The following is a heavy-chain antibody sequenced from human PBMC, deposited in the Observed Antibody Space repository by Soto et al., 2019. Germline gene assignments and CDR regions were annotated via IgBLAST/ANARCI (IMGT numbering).Heavy chain of an antibody. CDR3: ARNTHSSRWVGGMDV. Sequence: ASVKVSCKASGYTFTGYYLHWVRQAPGQGLEWMGWINPNSGGISYAQKFQGRVTVTRDTSISTAYMELSWLTSDDTAVYYCARNTHSSRWVGGMDVCGQGTSVTVSS. V-gene: IGHV1-2*02. D-gene: IGHD6-13*01. J-gene: IGHJ6*02. CDR1: GYTFTGYY. CDR2: INPNSGGI.